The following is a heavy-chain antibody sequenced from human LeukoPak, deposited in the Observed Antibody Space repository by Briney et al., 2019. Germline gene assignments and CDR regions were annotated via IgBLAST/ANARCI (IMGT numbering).Heavy chain of an antibody. CDR3: ARGGHRQKEF. CDR2: ISGSSTYI. Sequence: GGSLRLSCAASGFTFSTYSMNWVRQAPGKGLEWVSSISGSSTYIYYADSVKGRFTISRDNAKNSLYLQMSSLRAEDTAVYYCARGGHRQKEFWGQGTLVTVSS. V-gene: IGHV3-21*01. D-gene: IGHD3-10*01. J-gene: IGHJ4*02. CDR1: GFTFSTYS.